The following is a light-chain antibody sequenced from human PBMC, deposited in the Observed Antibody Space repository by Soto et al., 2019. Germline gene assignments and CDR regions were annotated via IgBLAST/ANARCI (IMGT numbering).Light chain of an antibody. V-gene: IGKV1-39*01. CDR1: QSVSSY. Sequence: DIQMTQSPSSLSASVGDRVTITCRASQSVSSYLNWYQHKPGKAPKLLIYAASSLQSGVPSRFSGSGSGTDFTLTISRLEPEDFAVYYCQQYGSSPLTFGQGTKVEIK. CDR3: QQYGSSPLT. J-gene: IGKJ1*01. CDR2: AAS.